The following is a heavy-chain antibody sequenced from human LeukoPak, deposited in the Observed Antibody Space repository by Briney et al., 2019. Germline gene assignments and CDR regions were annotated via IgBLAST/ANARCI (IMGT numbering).Heavy chain of an antibody. Sequence: PGGSLRLSCAASGFTFSSYGIGWVRQAPGKGLEWVSAISGSGGSTNYADSVKGRFTISRDNAKNSLYLQMNSLRAEDTAVYYCARDRRDGYNLLDYWGQGTLVTVSS. D-gene: IGHD5-24*01. CDR1: GFTFSSYG. CDR2: ISGSGGST. CDR3: ARDRRDGYNLLDY. J-gene: IGHJ4*02. V-gene: IGHV3-23*01.